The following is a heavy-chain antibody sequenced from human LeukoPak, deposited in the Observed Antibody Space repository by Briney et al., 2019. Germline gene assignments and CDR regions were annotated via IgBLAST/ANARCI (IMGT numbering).Heavy chain of an antibody. CDR3: ATEVTSIVPDY. CDR2: FDPENDER. D-gene: IGHD2-21*01. Sequence: GASVKVSCKVSGHSLSELPMYWVRQAPGEGLEWMGGFDPENDERIYAQKFRGRVTMTEDTSTDTAYMELSSLRSDDTAVYYCATEVTSIVPDYWGQGTLVIVSS. V-gene: IGHV1-24*01. CDR1: GHSLSELP. J-gene: IGHJ4*02.